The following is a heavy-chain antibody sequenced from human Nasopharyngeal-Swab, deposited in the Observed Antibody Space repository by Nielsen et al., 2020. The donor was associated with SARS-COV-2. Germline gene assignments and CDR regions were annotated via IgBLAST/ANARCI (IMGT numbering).Heavy chain of an antibody. D-gene: IGHD1-1*01. CDR2: ISAYNGNT. J-gene: IGHJ4*02. Sequence: WVRQAPGQGLEWMGWISAYNGNTNYAQKFQGRVTMTTDTSTSTAYMELRSLRSDDTAVYYCARVGTTGTTAFDYWGQGTLVPSPQ. V-gene: IGHV1-18*01. CDR3: ARVGTTGTTAFDY.